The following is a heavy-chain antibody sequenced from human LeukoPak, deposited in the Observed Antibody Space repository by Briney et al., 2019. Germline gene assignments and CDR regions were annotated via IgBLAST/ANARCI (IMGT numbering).Heavy chain of an antibody. CDR1: GFTFSSYG. D-gene: IGHD3-16*02. J-gene: IGHJ4*02. V-gene: IGHV3-30*02. Sequence: PGGSLRLSCAASGFTFSSYGMHWVRQAPGKGLEWVAFIRYDGSNKYYADSVKGRFTISRDNSKNTLYLQMNSLRAEDTAVYYCAKDRAAFPFRLRLGELSSYYFDYWGQGTLVTVSS. CDR3: AKDRAAFPFRLRLGELSSYYFDY. CDR2: IRYDGSNK.